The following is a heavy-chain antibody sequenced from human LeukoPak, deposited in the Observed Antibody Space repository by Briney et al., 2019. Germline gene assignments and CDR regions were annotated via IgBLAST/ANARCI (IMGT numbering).Heavy chain of an antibody. CDR1: GFTFSNYS. CDR2: ISSSSSYI. D-gene: IGHD5-24*01. J-gene: IGHJ4*02. CDR3: ARESRDGYNKY. Sequence: GGSLRLSCAASGFTFSNYSLNWVRQAPGKGLEWVSSISSSSSYIYYADSVKGRFTISRDNAKNTLYLQMNSLRAEDTAVYYCARESRDGYNKYWGQGTLVTVSS. V-gene: IGHV3-21*01.